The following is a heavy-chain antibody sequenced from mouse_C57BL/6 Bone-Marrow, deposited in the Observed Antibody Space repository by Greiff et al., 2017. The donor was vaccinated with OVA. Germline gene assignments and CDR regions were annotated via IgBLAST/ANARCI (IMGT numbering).Heavy chain of an antibody. D-gene: IGHD1-1*01. V-gene: IGHV3-6*01. Sequence: VQLQQSGPGLLKPSQSLSLTCSVTGYSITSGYYWNWIRQFPGNKLEWMGYISYDGSNNYNPSLKNRISITRDTSKNQFFLKLNSVTTEDTATYYCATTTVVDYAMDYWGQGTSVTVSS. CDR2: ISYDGSN. CDR1: GYSITSGYY. J-gene: IGHJ4*01. CDR3: ATTTVVDYAMDY.